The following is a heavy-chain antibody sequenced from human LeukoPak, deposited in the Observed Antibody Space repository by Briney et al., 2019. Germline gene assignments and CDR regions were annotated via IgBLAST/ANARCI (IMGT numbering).Heavy chain of an antibody. CDR1: GFTFSNYW. V-gene: IGHV3-7*01. CDR2: IHQHGNEK. J-gene: IGHJ4*02. Sequence: HTGGSLRLSCAASGFTFSNYWMSWVRQAPGKGLEWVASIHQHGNEKYFVDSVRGRFTISRDNAKNSLYLQMSSLRAEDTAVYYCARDDYSNYGATNDYWGQGTLVTVSS. CDR3: ARDDYSNYGATNDY. D-gene: IGHD4-11*01.